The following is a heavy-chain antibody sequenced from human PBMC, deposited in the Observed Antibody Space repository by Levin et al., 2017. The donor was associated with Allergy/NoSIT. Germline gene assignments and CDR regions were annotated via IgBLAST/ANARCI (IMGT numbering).Heavy chain of an antibody. Sequence: GGSLRLSCAASGFTFDNYAMHWVRQPPGKGLEWVSGTSWNSAKIGYGDSVKGRFTISRDNAKNSLYLQMNSLRAADTAFYYCVKDIQTPEAPGMVLQFWGQGTLVVVSS. V-gene: IGHV3-9*01. CDR1: GFTFDNYA. D-gene: IGHD4-11*01. J-gene: IGHJ1*01. CDR2: TSWNSAKI. CDR3: VKDIQTPEAPGMVLQF.